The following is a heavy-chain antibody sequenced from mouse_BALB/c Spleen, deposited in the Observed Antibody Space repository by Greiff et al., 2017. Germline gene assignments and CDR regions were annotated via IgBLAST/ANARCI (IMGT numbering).Heavy chain of an antibody. CDR3: ARHELRLRAMDY. V-gene: IGHV2-6-2*01. CDR2: IWSDGST. Sequence: QVQLQQSGPDLVAPSQCLSITCTVSGFSLTSYGVHWVRQPPGKGLEWLVVIWSDGSTTYNSALKSRLGISKDNSKSQVFLIMNSLQTDDTARYYGARHELRLRAMDYWGQGTSVTVSS. CDR1: GFSLTSYG. D-gene: IGHD1-2*01. J-gene: IGHJ4*01.